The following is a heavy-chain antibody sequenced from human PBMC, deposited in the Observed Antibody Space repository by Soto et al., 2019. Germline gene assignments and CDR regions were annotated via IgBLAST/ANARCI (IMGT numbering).Heavy chain of an antibody. CDR1: GFNFNNYG. CDR2: ITYDGSNK. CDR3: AKDRVGGTFYTPLGF. Sequence: GGSLRLSCQASGFNFNNYGVHWVRQAPGKGLEWVAVITYDGSNKYYADSVKGRFTISRDNSKNTLSLHLNTLKPEDTAVYHCAKDRVGGTFYTPLGFWGQGTLVTVSS. V-gene: IGHV3-30*18. J-gene: IGHJ4*02. D-gene: IGHD1-7*01.